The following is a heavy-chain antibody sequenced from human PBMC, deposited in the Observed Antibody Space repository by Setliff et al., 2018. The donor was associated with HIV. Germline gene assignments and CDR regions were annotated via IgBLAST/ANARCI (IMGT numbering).Heavy chain of an antibody. Sequence: SETLSLTCTVSGDSISSITYSWNWIRQLPGKGLEWIGHIDTSGGTNYNPSLKSRVTISVDTSKSQFSLNVNSVTAADTAVYYCATSSSWSTFDYWGQGTQVTVSS. D-gene: IGHD6-19*01. V-gene: IGHV4-61*09. CDR2: IDTSGGT. CDR1: GDSISSITYS. CDR3: ATSSSWSTFDY. J-gene: IGHJ4*02.